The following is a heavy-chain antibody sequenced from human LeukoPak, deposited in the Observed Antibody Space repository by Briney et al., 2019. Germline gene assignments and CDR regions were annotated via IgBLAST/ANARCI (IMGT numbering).Heavy chain of an antibody. CDR1: GFTFSSYG. CDR2: ISYDGSNK. D-gene: IGHD1/OR15-1a*01. CDR3: ASWNTPFDY. J-gene: IGHJ4*02. V-gene: IGHV3-30*03. Sequence: GRSLRLSCAASGFTFSSYGMHWVRQAPGKGLEWVAVISYDGSNKYYADSVKGRFTISRDNSKNTLYLQMNSLRAEDTAVYYCASWNTPFDYWGQGTLVTVSS.